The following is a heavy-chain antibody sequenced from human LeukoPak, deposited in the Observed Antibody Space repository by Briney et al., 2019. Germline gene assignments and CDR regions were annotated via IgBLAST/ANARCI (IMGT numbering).Heavy chain of an antibody. CDR3: ARHAPIYDSSGYMAFDI. CDR2: IYYSGST. D-gene: IGHD3-22*01. V-gene: IGHV4-61*08. Sequence: SETLSLTCTVSGGSISSGGYYWSWIRQHPGKGLEWIGYIYYSGSTNYNPSLKSRVTISVDTSKNQFSLKLSSVTAADTAVYYCARHAPIYDSSGYMAFDIWGQGTMVTVSS. CDR1: GGSISSGGYY. J-gene: IGHJ3*02.